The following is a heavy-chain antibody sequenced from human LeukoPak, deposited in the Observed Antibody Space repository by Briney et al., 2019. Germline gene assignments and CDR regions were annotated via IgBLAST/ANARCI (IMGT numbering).Heavy chain of an antibody. CDR1: GFTFSGYG. CDR3: AKFGSSEGLDY. D-gene: IGHD6-13*01. V-gene: IGHV3-30*02. Sequence: GGSLRLSCAASGFTFSGYGMHWGRQAPGTGLEWVAFIRYDGSKKYYADSVKGRFTISRDNSKNTLYLQMNSLRAEDTAVYYCAKFGSSEGLDYWGQGTLVTVSS. J-gene: IGHJ4*02. CDR2: IRYDGSKK.